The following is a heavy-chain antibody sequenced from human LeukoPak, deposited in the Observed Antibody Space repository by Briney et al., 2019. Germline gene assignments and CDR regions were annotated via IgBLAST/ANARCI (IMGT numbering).Heavy chain of an antibody. Sequence: PSETLSLTCAVYGGSFTNYFWSWVRQSPGKGLEWIGEVADYGSVNYNPSLQSRVTISLDTSKNHFSLKVSSMTAADTAVYYCARRRVTVIVVSTFDYWGQGTLVTVSS. CDR2: VADYGSV. CDR1: GGSFTNYF. V-gene: IGHV4-34*01. D-gene: IGHD3-22*01. CDR3: ARRRVTVIVVSTFDY. J-gene: IGHJ4*02.